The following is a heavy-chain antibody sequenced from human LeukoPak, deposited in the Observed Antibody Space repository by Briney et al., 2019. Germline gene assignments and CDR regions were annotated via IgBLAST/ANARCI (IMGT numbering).Heavy chain of an antibody. D-gene: IGHD3-22*01. CDR1: GFTFSSYA. CDR3: ARQVYYDSSGYYY. CDR2: ISGSGGST. V-gene: IGHV3-23*01. Sequence: GGSLRLSCAASGFTFSSYAMSWVRQAPGKGLEWVSAISGSGGSTYYADSVKGRSTISRDNAKNSLYLQMNSLRAEDTAVYYCARQVYYDSSGYYYWGQGTLVTVSS. J-gene: IGHJ4*02.